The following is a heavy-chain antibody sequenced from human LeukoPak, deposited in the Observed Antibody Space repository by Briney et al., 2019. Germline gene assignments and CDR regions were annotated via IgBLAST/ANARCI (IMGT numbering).Heavy chain of an antibody. CDR3: AKDREGLSSGYDLEYFDY. D-gene: IGHD5-12*01. CDR2: ISDGGGTT. V-gene: IGHV3-23*01. J-gene: IGHJ4*02. Sequence: PGGSLRLSCAASGFTFSSYAMNWVRQAPGKGLEWVSAISDGGGTTYYADSVKGRFTISRDNPKNTLFLQMNSLRAEDTAVYYCAKDREGLSSGYDLEYFDYWGQGTLVTVSS. CDR1: GFTFSSYA.